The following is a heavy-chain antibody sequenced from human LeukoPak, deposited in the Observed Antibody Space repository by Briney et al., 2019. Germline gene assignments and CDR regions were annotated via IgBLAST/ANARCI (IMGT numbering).Heavy chain of an antibody. J-gene: IGHJ5*02. CDR3: ASHDIVVVPANENWFDP. CDR2: ISSSSSTI. CDR1: GFTFSSYS. Sequence: PGGSLRLSCAASGFTFSSYSMNWVRQAPGKGLEWVSYISSSSSTIYYADSVKGRFTISRDNSKNTLYLQMNSLRAEDTAVYYCASHDIVVVPANENWFDPWGQGTLVTVSS. V-gene: IGHV3-48*01. D-gene: IGHD2-2*01.